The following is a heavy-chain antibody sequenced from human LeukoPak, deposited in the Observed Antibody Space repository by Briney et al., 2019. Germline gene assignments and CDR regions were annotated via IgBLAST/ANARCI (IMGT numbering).Heavy chain of an antibody. CDR2: IFNDGIT. CDR3: ASVLSGSLDY. J-gene: IGHJ4*02. V-gene: IGHV3-53*01. Sequence: PGGSLRLSCAASGLTVSSEYMSWVRQAPGQGLEWVSVIFNDGITYYADSVKGRFTISRDNSENTLFLHMDSLRAADTAVYFCASVLSGSLDYWGQGTLVTVSS. CDR1: GLTVSSEY. D-gene: IGHD1-26*01.